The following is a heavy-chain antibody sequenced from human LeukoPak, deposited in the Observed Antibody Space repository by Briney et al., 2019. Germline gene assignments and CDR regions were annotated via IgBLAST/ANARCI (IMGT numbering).Heavy chain of an antibody. CDR1: GGSINGYK. V-gene: IGHV4-59*01. D-gene: IGHD4/OR15-4a*01. CDR2: IGGT. J-gene: IGHJ4*02. CDR3: ARDGYDYGDYFDS. Sequence: SETLSLTCTVSGGSINGYKWSWIRQPPGKGLEWIGYIGGTNYNPSLKSRVTMSVDTSKRQFSLKLTSVTAADTAVYYCARDGYDYGDYFDSWGQGTLVTVSS.